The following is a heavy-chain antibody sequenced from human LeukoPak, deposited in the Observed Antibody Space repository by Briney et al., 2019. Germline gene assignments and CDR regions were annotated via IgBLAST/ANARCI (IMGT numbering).Heavy chain of an antibody. V-gene: IGHV3-33*06. CDR3: VKERAPFDAFDI. CDR2: IWSNGINK. CDR1: GFIFRNYG. Sequence: GRSLRLSCAASGFIFRNYGMHWVRQTPGKGLEWVAVIWSNGINKYYTDSVKGRFITSRDNSENTLSLQMNDLRVEDTAVYYCVKERAPFDAFDIWGQGTVVTVS. J-gene: IGHJ3*02.